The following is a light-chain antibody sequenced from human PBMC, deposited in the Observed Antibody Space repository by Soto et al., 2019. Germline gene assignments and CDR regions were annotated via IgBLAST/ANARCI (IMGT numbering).Light chain of an antibody. Sequence: IVMTQSPATLSVSPVASATLSCRASQSVSSNLAWHQQKPGQAPRLLMYDASTRATGIPARFSGSGSGTEFTLTISSLQSEDFAVYYCQQYNNWPRTFGQGTTVDIK. V-gene: IGKV3-15*01. CDR3: QQYNNWPRT. CDR1: QSVSSN. CDR2: DAS. J-gene: IGKJ1*01.